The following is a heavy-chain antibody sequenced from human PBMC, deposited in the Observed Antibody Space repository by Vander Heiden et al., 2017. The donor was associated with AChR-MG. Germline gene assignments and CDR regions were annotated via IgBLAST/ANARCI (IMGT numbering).Heavy chain of an antibody. CDR3: TGGYENEALDY. V-gene: IGHV3-11*01. J-gene: IGHJ4*02. Sequence: QVQLVESGGGLVKPGGSLSLSWSVSGITFSDYYMSWIRQAPGKGLEWISYISASGSTIYYADSVKGRFTISRENAKNSLYLQMNSLRDEDTAVYYCTGGYENEALDYWGQGTLVTVSS. CDR2: ISASGSTI. CDR1: GITFSDYY. D-gene: IGHD5-12*01.